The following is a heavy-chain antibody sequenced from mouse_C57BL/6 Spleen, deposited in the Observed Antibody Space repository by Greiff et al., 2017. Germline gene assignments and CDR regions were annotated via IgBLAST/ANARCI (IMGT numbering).Heavy chain of an antibody. CDR3: ARMGSNYGYYAMDY. CDR1: GYTFTTYP. Sequence: VQLKESGAELVKPGASVKMSCKASGYTFTTYPIEWMKQNHGKSLEWIGNFHPYNDDTKYNEKFKGKATLTVEKSSSTVYLELSRLTSDDSAVYYCARMGSNYGYYAMDYWGQGTSVTVSS. J-gene: IGHJ4*01. V-gene: IGHV1-47*01. CDR2: FHPYNDDT. D-gene: IGHD2-5*01.